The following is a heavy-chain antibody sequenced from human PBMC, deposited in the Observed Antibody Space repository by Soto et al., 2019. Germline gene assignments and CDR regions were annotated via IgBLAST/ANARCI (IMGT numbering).Heavy chain of an antibody. CDR2: IYYSGST. CDR1: GGSISSYY. V-gene: IGHV4-59*01. CDR3: ARARGDYYGSGSYYYEIDY. D-gene: IGHD3-10*01. Sequence: SETLSLTCTVSGGSISSYYWSWIRQPPGKGLEWIGYIYYSGSTNYNPSLKSRVTISVDTSKNQFSLKLSSVTAADTAVYYCARARGDYYGSGSYYYEIDYWGQGTLVTVSS. J-gene: IGHJ4*02.